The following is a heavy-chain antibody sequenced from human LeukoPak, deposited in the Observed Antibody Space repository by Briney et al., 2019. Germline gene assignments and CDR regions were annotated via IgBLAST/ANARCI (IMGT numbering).Heavy chain of an antibody. V-gene: IGHV4-59*08. CDR2: IYTSGST. J-gene: IGHJ4*02. D-gene: IGHD3-22*01. CDR1: GGSISSYY. Sequence: SETLSLTCTVSGGSISSYYWSWIRQPPGKGLEWIGYIYTSGSTNYNPSLKSRVTMSVDTSKNQFSLKLTSVTAADTAVYYCARQPDSTGNSDYWGQGTLVTVYS. CDR3: ARQPDSTGNSDY.